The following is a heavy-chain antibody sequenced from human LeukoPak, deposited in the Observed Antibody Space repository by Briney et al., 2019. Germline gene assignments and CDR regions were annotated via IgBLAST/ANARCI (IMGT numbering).Heavy chain of an antibody. D-gene: IGHD6-13*01. Sequence: GGSLRLSCAASGFTFNNYWMHWVRQAPGKGLAWVARTNTHGASANYADSVKGRFIISRDNANNTLYLQMNGLRDEDTSVYYALAGYYYYYMDVWGKGTTVTVSS. CDR3: LAGYYYYYMDV. CDR2: TNTHGASA. V-gene: IGHV3-74*01. J-gene: IGHJ6*03. CDR1: GFTFNNYW.